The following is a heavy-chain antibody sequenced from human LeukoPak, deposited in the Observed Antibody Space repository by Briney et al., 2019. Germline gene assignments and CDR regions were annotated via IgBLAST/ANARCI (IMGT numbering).Heavy chain of an antibody. CDR2: MSPSSGST. V-gene: IGHV1-8*01. J-gene: IGHJ4*02. D-gene: IGHD6-19*01. Sequence: GASVKVSCKASGYTFTSYDINWVRQATGQGLEWLGWMSPSSGSTGYARQFQGRVTMTSDTSMSTAYMELSGLTSEDTAVYYCARARSGGYPDYWSQGSLVTVSS. CDR1: GYTFTSYD. CDR3: ARARSGGYPDY.